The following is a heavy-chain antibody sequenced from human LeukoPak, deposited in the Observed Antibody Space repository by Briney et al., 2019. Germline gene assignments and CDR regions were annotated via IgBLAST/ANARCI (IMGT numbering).Heavy chain of an antibody. CDR2: INWNGGST. Sequence: PGGSLRLSCAAPGFTFDDYGMSWVRHAPGKGLEWVSGINWNGGSTGYADSVKGRFTISRDNAKNSLYLQMNSLRAEDTALYYCARAGYSSSWYDGAFDIWGQGTMVTVSS. J-gene: IGHJ3*02. D-gene: IGHD6-13*01. CDR3: ARAGYSSSWYDGAFDI. CDR1: GFTFDDYG. V-gene: IGHV3-20*04.